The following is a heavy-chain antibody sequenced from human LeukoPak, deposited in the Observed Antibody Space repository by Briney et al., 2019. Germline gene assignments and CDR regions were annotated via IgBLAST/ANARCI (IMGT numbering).Heavy chain of an antibody. D-gene: IGHD2-15*01. V-gene: IGHV3-23*01. CDR3: AKGGESGGSCYSVQH. Sequence: GGSLRLSCAASGFTFSSYAMSWVRQAPGKGLEWVSSISGSGGSTYYADSVKGRFTISRGNSKNTLYLQMNSLRAEDTAVYYCAKGGESGGSCYSVQHWGQSTLVTVSS. CDR1: GFTFSSYA. CDR2: ISGSGGST. J-gene: IGHJ1*01.